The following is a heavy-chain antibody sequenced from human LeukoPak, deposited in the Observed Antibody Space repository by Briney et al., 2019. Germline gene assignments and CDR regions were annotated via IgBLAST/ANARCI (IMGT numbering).Heavy chain of an antibody. V-gene: IGHV3-21*01. CDR1: GFTFSSYS. Sequence: GGSLRLSCAASGFTFSSYSMNWVRQAPGKGLEWVSSIISSSSYIYYADSVKGRFTISRDNAKSSLYLQMNSLRAEDTAVYYCARDWGYYYYYGMDVWGQGTTVTVSS. D-gene: IGHD3-16*01. CDR2: IISSSSYI. J-gene: IGHJ6*02. CDR3: ARDWGYYYYYGMDV.